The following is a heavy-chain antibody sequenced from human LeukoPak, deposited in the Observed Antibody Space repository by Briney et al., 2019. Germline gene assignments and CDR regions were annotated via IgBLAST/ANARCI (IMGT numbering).Heavy chain of an antibody. J-gene: IGHJ4*02. D-gene: IGHD3-22*01. CDR1: GFTFSSYA. CDR3: AKPSYYDSSGYYSYYFDY. CDR2: ISGSGGST. V-gene: IGHV3-23*01. Sequence: PGGSLRLSCAVSGFTFSSYAMSWVRQAPGKGLEWVSAISGSGGSTYYAGSVKGRFTISRDNSKNTLYLQMNSLRAEDTAVYYCAKPSYYDSSGYYSYYFDYWGQGTLVTVSS.